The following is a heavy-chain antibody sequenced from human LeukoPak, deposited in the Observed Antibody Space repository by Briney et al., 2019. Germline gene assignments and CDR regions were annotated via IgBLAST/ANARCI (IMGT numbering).Heavy chain of an antibody. V-gene: IGHV3-30*18. Sequence: GGSLRLSCAASGFTFSSYAMHWVRQAPGRGLEWVAVMSYDGGHKYYADSVKGRFTISRDNSKNTLYLQMNSLRAEDTAVYYCAKGQLVDYGMDVWGQGTTVTVSS. CDR3: AKGQLVDYGMDV. CDR1: GFTFSSYA. CDR2: MSYDGGHK. D-gene: IGHD2-15*01. J-gene: IGHJ6*02.